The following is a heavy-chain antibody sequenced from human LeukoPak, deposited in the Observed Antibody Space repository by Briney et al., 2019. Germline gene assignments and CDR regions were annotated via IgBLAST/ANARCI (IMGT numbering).Heavy chain of an antibody. D-gene: IGHD1-26*01. CDR1: GGTFSSYA. CDR3: ATEYSGSYYEFGYFDY. V-gene: IGHV1-69*13. CDR2: IIPIFGTA. J-gene: IGHJ4*02. Sequence: SVKVSCKASGGTFSSYAISWVRQAPGQGLEWMGGIIPIFGTANYAQKFQGRVTITADESASTAYMELSSLRSEDTAVYYCATEYSGSYYEFGYFDYWGQGTLVTVSS.